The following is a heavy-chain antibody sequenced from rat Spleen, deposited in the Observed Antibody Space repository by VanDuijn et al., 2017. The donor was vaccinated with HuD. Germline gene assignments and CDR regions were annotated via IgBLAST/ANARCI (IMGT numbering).Heavy chain of an antibody. CDR2: IIDTGGST. CDR1: GFTFSDYG. Sequence: EVQLVESGGGLVQPGRSLKLSCAASGFTFSDYGVAWVRQAPTKGLEWVASIIDTGGSTYYLDSVKGRFTISRDNAKSSLYLQMNSLRSEDTATYYCTRGWLSPYNWFAYWGQGTLVTVSS. J-gene: IGHJ3*01. CDR3: TRGWLSPYNWFAY. V-gene: IGHV5-29*01. D-gene: IGHD1-12*03.